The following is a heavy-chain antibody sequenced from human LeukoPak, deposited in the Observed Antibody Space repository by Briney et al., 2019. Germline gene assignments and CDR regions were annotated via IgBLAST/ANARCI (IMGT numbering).Heavy chain of an antibody. CDR1: GGSFSGYY. CDR2: IYYSGST. J-gene: IGHJ4*02. V-gene: IGHV4-34*01. Sequence: SETLSLTCAVYGGSFSGYYWSWIRQPPGKGLEWIGSIYYSGSTYYNPSLKSRVTISVDTSKNQFSLKLSSVTAADTAVYYCARRRRNMVRGVIIQYFDYWGQGTLVTVSS. D-gene: IGHD3-10*01. CDR3: ARRRRNMVRGVIIQYFDY.